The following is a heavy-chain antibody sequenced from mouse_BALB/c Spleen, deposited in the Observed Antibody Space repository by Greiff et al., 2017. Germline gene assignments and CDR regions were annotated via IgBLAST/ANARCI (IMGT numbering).Heavy chain of an antibody. Sequence: EVKLVESGGGLVQPGGSMKLSCVASGFTFSNYWMNWVRQSPEKGLEWVAEIRLKSNNYATNYAESVKGRFTISRDDSKSSVYLQMNNLRAEDTGIYYCTREGYYYGSSCLFAYWGQGTLVTVSA. J-gene: IGHJ3*01. D-gene: IGHD1-1*01. V-gene: IGHV6-6*02. CDR3: TREGYYYGSSCLFAY. CDR2: IRLKSNNYAT. CDR1: GFTFSNYW.